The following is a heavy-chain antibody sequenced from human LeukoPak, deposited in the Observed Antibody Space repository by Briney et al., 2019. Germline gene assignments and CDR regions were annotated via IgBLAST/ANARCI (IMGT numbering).Heavy chain of an antibody. CDR3: GRLYNYYMDV. CDR2: IHYTGGT. J-gene: IGHJ6*03. V-gene: IGHV4-59*12. CDR1: DDSLSNYF. Sequence: SETLSLTCTVSDDSLSNYFWYWLRQPPGKALEWIGNIHYTGGTRYNPSLKSRVTMSVDTSKNQFSLKLSSVTAADTAVYYCGRLYNYYMDVWGKGTTVTVSS. D-gene: IGHD3-10*01.